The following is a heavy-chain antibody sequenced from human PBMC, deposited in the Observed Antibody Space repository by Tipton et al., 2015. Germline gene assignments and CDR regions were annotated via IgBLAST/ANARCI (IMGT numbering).Heavy chain of an antibody. CDR3: ARRRRASYSDL. J-gene: IGHJ5*02. V-gene: IGHV3-21*01. CDR2: ISSSSTYI. D-gene: IGHD1-26*01. Sequence: SLRLSCAASGFTFSSYSMDWVRQAPGKGLEWVSSISSSSTYISYADSVKGRFTISRDNANNSLYLQMNSLRADDTAVYYCARRRRASYSDLWGQGSLVTVSS. CDR1: GFTFSSYS.